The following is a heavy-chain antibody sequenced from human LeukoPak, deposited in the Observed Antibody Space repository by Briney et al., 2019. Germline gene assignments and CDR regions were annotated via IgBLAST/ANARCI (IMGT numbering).Heavy chain of an antibody. J-gene: IGHJ4*02. CDR1: GFTFSSYG. V-gene: IGHV3-33*01. CDR2: IWYDGSNK. D-gene: IGHD6-19*01. CDR3: ARDKGLQEWLVGGSYYFDY. Sequence: PGGSLRLSCAASGFTFSSYGMHWVRQAPGKGLEWVAVIWYDGSNKYYADSVKGRFTISRDNSKNTLYLQMNSLRAEDTAVYYCARDKGLQEWLVGGSYYFDYWGQGTLVTVSS.